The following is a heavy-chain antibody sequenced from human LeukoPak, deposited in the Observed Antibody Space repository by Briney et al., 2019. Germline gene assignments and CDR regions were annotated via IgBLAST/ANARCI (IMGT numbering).Heavy chain of an antibody. Sequence: PRGALRLSCTASEFSFSSYAMESVGPAPGRGLERVVYISIDRSDKYYAYSGKGRFTISRDNAKVTLYLQMDSLRVDDTAVYYCARGNQEDAHWIVAAVEFDYWGQGTLVTVSS. V-gene: IGHV3-33*01. CDR3: ARGNQEDAHWIVAAVEFDY. J-gene: IGHJ4*02. CDR1: EFSFSSYA. CDR2: ISIDRSDK. D-gene: IGHD6-13*01.